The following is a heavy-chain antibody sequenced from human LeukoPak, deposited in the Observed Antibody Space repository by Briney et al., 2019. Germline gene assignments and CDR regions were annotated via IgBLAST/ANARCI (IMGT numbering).Heavy chain of an antibody. Sequence: SETLSLTCAAYGGSFSGYYWSWIRQPPGKGLEWIGEINHSGSTNYNPSLKSRVTISVDTSKNQFSLKLSSVTAADTAVYYCAEYEASWFDPWGQGTLVTVSS. CDR3: AEYEASWFDP. D-gene: IGHD2/OR15-2a*01. J-gene: IGHJ5*02. CDR1: GGSFSGYY. V-gene: IGHV4-34*01. CDR2: INHSGST.